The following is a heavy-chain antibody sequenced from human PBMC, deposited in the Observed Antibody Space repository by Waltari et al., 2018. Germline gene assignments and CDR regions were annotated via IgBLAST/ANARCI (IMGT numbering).Heavy chain of an antibody. CDR1: GFTFSSYA. J-gene: IGHJ4*02. V-gene: IGHV3-23*01. CDR3: ARGYGSGSYSAADY. CDR2: VSDSASRT. Sequence: EVQLLESGGGLVQPGGSLRLSCAASGFTFSSYAMSWVRQAPGKGLEWVSAVSDSASRTSYPDSVKGRFTISRDNSKNILYLQMNSLRAEDTAVYYCARGYGSGSYSAADYWGQGTLVTVSS. D-gene: IGHD3-10*01.